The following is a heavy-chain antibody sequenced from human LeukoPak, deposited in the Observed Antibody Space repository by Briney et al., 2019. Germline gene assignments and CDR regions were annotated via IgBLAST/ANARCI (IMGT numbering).Heavy chain of an antibody. Sequence: GGSLRLSCVASGFTFSSYEVNWVRQAPGKGLEWVSYISSSGSTIYYADSVKGRFTISRDNAKNSLYLQMNSLRVEDTAVYYCARDGGEWELDYWGQGTLVTVSS. CDR1: GFTFSSYE. J-gene: IGHJ4*02. D-gene: IGHD1-26*01. V-gene: IGHV3-48*03. CDR2: ISSSGSTI. CDR3: ARDGGEWELDY.